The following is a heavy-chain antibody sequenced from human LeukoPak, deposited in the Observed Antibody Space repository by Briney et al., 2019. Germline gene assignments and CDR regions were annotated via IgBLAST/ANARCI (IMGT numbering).Heavy chain of an antibody. CDR1: GGSISSTSYY. J-gene: IGHJ3*02. V-gene: IGHV4-39*07. D-gene: IGHD2-2*01. CDR3: ARGPPDCSSTSCYAFDAFDI. Sequence: TASETLSLTCTVSGGSISSTSYYWGWIRQPPGKGLEWIGSMYSSGSTYYNPSLKSRVTISVDTSKNQFSLKLSSVTAAGTAVYYCARGPPDCSSTSCYAFDAFDIWGQGTMVTVSS. CDR2: MYSSGST.